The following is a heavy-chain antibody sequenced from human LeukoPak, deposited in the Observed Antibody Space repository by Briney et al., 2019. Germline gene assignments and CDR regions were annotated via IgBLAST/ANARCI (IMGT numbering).Heavy chain of an antibody. CDR1: GFTFSSYA. V-gene: IGHV3-30*04. CDR3: ARDFSEYYDSSGYLDY. CDR2: ISYDGSNK. Sequence: PGGSLRLSCAASGFTFSSYAMHWVRQAPGKGLEWVAVISYDGSNKYYADSVKGRFTISRDNSKNTLYPQMNSLRAEDTAVYYCARDFSEYYDSSGYLDYWGQGTLVTVSS. J-gene: IGHJ4*02. D-gene: IGHD3-22*01.